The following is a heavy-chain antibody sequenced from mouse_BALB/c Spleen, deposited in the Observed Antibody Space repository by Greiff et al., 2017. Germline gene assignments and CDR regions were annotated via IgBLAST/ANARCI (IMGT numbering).Heavy chain of an antibody. Sequence: VQLQQSGAELARPGASVKLSCKASGYTFTSYWMQWVKQRPGQGLEWIGAIYPGDGDTRYTQKFKGKATLTADKSSSTAYMQLSSLASEDSAVFYCARFITTVVAYDYWGQGTTLTVSS. CDR1: GYTFTSYW. J-gene: IGHJ2*01. V-gene: IGHV1-87*01. D-gene: IGHD1-1*01. CDR2: IYPGDGDT. CDR3: ARFITTVVAYDY.